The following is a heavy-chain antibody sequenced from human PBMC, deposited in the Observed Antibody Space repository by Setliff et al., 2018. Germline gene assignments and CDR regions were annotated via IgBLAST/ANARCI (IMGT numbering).Heavy chain of an antibody. CDR2: VRHRGGT. Sequence: LSLTCAVSGYSISSGYYWGWIRQPPGKGLEWLGSVRHRGGTYYNPSLKSRVTISVDTSKNQFSLRLSSVTAADTAVYYCARAGPYYDFWSGYYRTMDVWGKGTTVTVS. CDR3: ARAGPYYDFWSGYYRTMDV. CDR1: GYSISSGYY. V-gene: IGHV4-38-2*01. D-gene: IGHD3-3*01. J-gene: IGHJ6*03.